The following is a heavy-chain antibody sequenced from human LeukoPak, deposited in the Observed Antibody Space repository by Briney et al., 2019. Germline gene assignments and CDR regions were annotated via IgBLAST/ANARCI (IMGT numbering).Heavy chain of an antibody. J-gene: IGHJ4*02. CDR2: IGIDSGNT. Sequence: PGGSLRLSCAASGFTFSDHSMNWVRQAPGKGLEWISYIGIDSGNTNYADSVKGQFTISGDKAKNSLYLQMNSLRVEDTAVYYCARDYKYAFDNWGQGTLVTVSS. CDR3: ARDYKYAFDN. V-gene: IGHV3-48*01. CDR1: GFTFSDHS. D-gene: IGHD5-24*01.